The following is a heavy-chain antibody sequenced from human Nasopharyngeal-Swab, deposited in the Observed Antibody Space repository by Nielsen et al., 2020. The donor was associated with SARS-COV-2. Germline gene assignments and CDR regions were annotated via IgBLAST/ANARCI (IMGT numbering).Heavy chain of an antibody. V-gene: IGHV1-69*06. CDR2: IIPIFGTA. J-gene: IGHJ4*02. CDR1: GGTFSSYA. Sequence: SVRVSCKASGGTFSSYAISWVRQAPGQGLEWMGGIIPIFGTANYAQKFQGRVTITADKSTSTAYMKLSSLRSEDTAVYYCAIPRGRYDSSGYYYGVDYWGQGTLVTVSS. CDR3: AIPRGRYDSSGYYYGVDY. D-gene: IGHD3-22*01.